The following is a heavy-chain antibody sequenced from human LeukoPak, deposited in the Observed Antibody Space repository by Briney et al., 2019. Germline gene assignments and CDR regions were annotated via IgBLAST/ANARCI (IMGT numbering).Heavy chain of an antibody. CDR2: ISSSSSTI. CDR1: GFTFSSHS. V-gene: IGHV3-48*01. D-gene: IGHD3-22*01. J-gene: IGHJ4*02. Sequence: GGSLRLSCAASGFTFSSHSMNGVRQAPGKGLEWVSYISSSSSTIYYADSVKGRFTISRDNAKNSLYLQMKSLRAEDTAVYYCARGAYYYEDWGQGTLVTVSS. CDR3: ARGAYYYED.